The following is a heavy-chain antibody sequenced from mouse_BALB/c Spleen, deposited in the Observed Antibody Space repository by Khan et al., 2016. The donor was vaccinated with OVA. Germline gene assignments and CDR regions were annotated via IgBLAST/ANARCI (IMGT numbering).Heavy chain of an antibody. CDR1: GYTFTSYN. J-gene: IGHJ2*01. Sequence: QVQLQQPGAELVKPGASVKMSCKASGYTFTSYNMHWVKQTPGQGLEWIGAIYPGNGDTSYNQKFKGKATLTADKSSSTAYMQLSSLTSEDSAVYYCARRVYYYGSSYFDYWGQGTTLTVSS. CDR3: ARRVYYYGSSYFDY. CDR2: IYPGNGDT. V-gene: IGHV1-12*01. D-gene: IGHD1-1*01.